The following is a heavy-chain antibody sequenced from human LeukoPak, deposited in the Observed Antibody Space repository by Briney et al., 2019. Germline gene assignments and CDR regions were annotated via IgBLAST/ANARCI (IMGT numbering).Heavy chain of an antibody. J-gene: IGHJ5*02. D-gene: IGHD1-26*01. CDR3: AREGSGSYGWIDP. CDR2: IIPIFGTA. Sequence: ASVKVSCKASGGTFSSYAISWVRQAPGQGLEWMGGIIPIFGTANYAQKFQGRVTITADESTSTAYMELSSLRSEDTAVYYCAREGSGSYGWIDPWGQGTLVTVSS. V-gene: IGHV1-69*01. CDR1: GGTFSSYA.